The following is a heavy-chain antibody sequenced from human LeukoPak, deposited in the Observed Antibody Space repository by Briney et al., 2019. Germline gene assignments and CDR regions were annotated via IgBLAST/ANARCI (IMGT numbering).Heavy chain of an antibody. D-gene: IGHD3-22*01. CDR1: GFTFSSYG. CDR3: AKEKYYYDSSGYDY. CDR2: ISYDGSNK. V-gene: IGHV3-30*18. Sequence: GGSLRLSCEASGFTFSSYGMHWVRQAPGQGLEWVAVISYDGSNKYYADNVKGRFTISRDNSKNTLYLQMNSLRAEDTAVYYCAKEKYYYDSSGYDYWGQGTLVTVSS. J-gene: IGHJ4*02.